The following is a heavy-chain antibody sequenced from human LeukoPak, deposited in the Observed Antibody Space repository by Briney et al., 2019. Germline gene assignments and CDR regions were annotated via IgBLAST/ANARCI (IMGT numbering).Heavy chain of an antibody. CDR3: ARGVEPVAANNLAY. Sequence: PGGSLRLSCAAAGFTAITNDMTWVRQAPGKGLEWVSVLYSDGNTKYADSVQGRFTISRDNSKNTLYLEMNSLSPDDTAVYYCARGVEPVAANNLAYWGQGTLVTVSS. D-gene: IGHD6-19*01. CDR2: LYSDGNT. J-gene: IGHJ4*02. CDR1: GFTAITND. V-gene: IGHV3-53*01.